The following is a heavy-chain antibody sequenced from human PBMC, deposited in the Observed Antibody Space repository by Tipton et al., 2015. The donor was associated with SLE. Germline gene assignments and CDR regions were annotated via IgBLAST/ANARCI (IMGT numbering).Heavy chain of an antibody. D-gene: IGHD6-13*01. Sequence: GSLRLSCAASGFTFSSYAMSWVRQAPGKGLEWVSAISGSGGSTYYADSVKGRFTISRDNSKNTLYLQMNSLRAEDTAVYYCAIEPPGIAAAGRDFDFDYWGQGTLVTVSS. V-gene: IGHV3-23*01. CDR2: ISGSGGST. CDR1: GFTFSSYA. J-gene: IGHJ4*02. CDR3: AIEPPGIAAAGRDFDFDY.